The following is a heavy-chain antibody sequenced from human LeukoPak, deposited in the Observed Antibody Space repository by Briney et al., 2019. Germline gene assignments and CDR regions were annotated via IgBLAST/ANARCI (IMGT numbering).Heavy chain of an antibody. CDR1: GFTFSSYG. D-gene: IGHD2-8*01. CDR3: ARDNGVAAVSYYYYGMDV. J-gene: IGHJ6*04. CDR2: IWYDGSNK. Sequence: GGSLRLSCAASGFTFSSYGMHWVRQAPGKGLEWVAVIWYDGSNKYYADSVKGRFTVSRDNSKNTLYLQMNSLRAEDTAVYYCARDNGVAAVSYYYYGMDVWGKGTTVTVSS. V-gene: IGHV3-33*01.